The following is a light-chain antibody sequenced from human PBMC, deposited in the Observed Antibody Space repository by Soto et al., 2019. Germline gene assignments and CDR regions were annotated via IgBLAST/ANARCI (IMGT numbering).Light chain of an antibody. CDR3: QVWHSSSVDYV. V-gene: IGLV3-25*02. CDR1: ALPKQY. J-gene: IGLJ1*01. CDR2: KDS. Sequence: SYELTQPPSVSVSPGQTARITCSGDALPKQYAYWYQQKPGQAPVLVIYKDSERPSGIPERFSGSSSGTTVTLTISSVEAGDEADYYCQVWHSSSVDYVFGSGTKVTVL.